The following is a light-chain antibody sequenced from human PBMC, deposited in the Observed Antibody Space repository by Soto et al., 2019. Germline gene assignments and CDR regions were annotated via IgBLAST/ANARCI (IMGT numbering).Light chain of an antibody. V-gene: IGLV1-40*01. CDR1: SSNFGAGYD. CDR3: QSYDNSLRGWV. J-gene: IGLJ3*02. Sequence: QSVLAQPPSVSGAPGQRVTISCTGSSSNFGAGYDVHWYQHLPETAPKLLIYGSSNRPSGVPDRFSGSKSGTSASLTITGLRAEDEADYFCQSYDNSLRGWVFGGGTKLA. CDR2: GSS.